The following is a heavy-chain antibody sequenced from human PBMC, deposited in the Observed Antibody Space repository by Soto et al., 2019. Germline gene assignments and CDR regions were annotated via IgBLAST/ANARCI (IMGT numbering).Heavy chain of an antibody. V-gene: IGHV4-30-2*01. CDR3: ARTESGTFDP. CDR1: GGSISSGGYS. Sequence: SETLSLTCAVSGGSISSGGYSWSWIRQPPGKGLEWIGYIYHSGSTYYNPSLKSRVTISVDRSKNQFSLKLSSVTAADTTVYYCARTESGTFDPWGQGTLVTVSS. D-gene: IGHD1-7*01. CDR2: IYHSGST. J-gene: IGHJ5*02.